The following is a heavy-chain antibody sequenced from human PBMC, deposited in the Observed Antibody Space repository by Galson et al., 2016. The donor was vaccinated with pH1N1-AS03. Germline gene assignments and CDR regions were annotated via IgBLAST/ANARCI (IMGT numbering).Heavy chain of an antibody. V-gene: IGHV5-51*01. D-gene: IGHD6-19*01. Sequence: SGAEVNKPGESLKISCQGSGYSFTNYWIGWVRQMPGKGLQWMGIIYLDDPDTRYSPSFKGQVTISADKAILTAYLQWSSLKASATAMYYCARLTLSSGWPCDYWGQGTLVTVSS. J-gene: IGHJ4*01. CDR3: ARLTLSSGWPCDY. CDR2: IYLDDPDT. CDR1: GYSFTNYW.